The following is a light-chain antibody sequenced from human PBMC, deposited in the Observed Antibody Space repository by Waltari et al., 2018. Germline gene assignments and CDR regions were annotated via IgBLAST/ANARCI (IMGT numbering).Light chain of an antibody. J-gene: IGKJ1*01. CDR2: KVS. CDR3: MQGIHRPWT. V-gene: IGKV2-30*01. CDR1: ESPVSSDGNTY. Sequence: DVVMTQSPPSLPVILGQPASISCRTSESPVSSDGNTYLNWFQQRPGQPPRRLIFKVSNRDSGVPDRFSGSGSGTDFTLRISRVEAEDVGVYYCMQGIHRPWTFGQGTKVEIK.